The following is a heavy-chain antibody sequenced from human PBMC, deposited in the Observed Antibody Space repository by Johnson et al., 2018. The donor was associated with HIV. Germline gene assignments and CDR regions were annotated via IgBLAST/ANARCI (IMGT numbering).Heavy chain of an antibody. CDR2: ISYHGTNK. J-gene: IGHJ3*02. Sequence: QVQLVESGGGVVQPGRSLRLSCAASGSTFSRYAMHWVRQAPGKGLEWVAVISYHGTNKYYADSVKGRFTISRDKSKNTLYLQLNSLRAEDTAVYHCARERYGSQAIDAFDIWGQGTMVTVSS. D-gene: IGHD2-15*01. V-gene: IGHV3-30-3*01. CDR1: GSTFSRYA. CDR3: ARERYGSQAIDAFDI.